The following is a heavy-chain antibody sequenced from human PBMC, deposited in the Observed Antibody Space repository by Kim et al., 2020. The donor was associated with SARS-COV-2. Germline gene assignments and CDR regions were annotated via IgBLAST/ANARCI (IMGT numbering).Heavy chain of an antibody. CDR3: ARNRYSSGWYSNWFDP. D-gene: IGHD6-19*01. Sequence: GGSLRLSCAASGFTFSSYSMNWVRQAPGKGLEWVSSISSSSSYIYYADSVKGRFTISRDNAKNSLYLQMNSLRAEDTAVYYCARNRYSSGWYSNWFDPWGQGTLVTVSS. J-gene: IGHJ5*02. V-gene: IGHV3-21*04. CDR2: ISSSSSYI. CDR1: GFTFSSYS.